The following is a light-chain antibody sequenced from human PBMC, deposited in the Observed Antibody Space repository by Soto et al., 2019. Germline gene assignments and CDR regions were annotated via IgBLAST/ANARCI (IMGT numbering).Light chain of an antibody. CDR3: QQGNTYPRT. Sequence: IQLTQSPSSLSASVGDRVTITCRASQDISSYVAWYQQKPGKGPKVLIYAASTLQSGVPSRFSGSGSGTDFTLTINSLQPEDFATYYCQQGNTYPRTFGPGTKVDIK. J-gene: IGKJ3*01. CDR2: AAS. V-gene: IGKV1-9*01. CDR1: QDISSY.